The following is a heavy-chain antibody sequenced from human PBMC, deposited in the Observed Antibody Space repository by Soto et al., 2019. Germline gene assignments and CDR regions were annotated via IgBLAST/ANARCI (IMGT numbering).Heavy chain of an antibody. CDR3: TLRQDTSRGPIY. J-gene: IGHJ4*02. V-gene: IGHV2-5*01. Sequence: SGPTLVNPTQTLTLTCTVSGFSLTTRGRTLGWIRQPPGKAPEWLALSTQYSPSLQSRLTFTEDTSKNQVVLTMTNMDPVNTATYYCTLRQDTSRGPIYWGQGIMVTAPQ. CDR2: ST. D-gene: IGHD6-13*01. CDR1: GFSLTTRGRT.